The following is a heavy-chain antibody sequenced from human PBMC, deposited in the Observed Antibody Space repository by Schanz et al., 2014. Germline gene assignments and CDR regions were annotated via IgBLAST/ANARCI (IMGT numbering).Heavy chain of an antibody. V-gene: IGHV1-18*04. CDR1: AYTFTGYY. Sequence: QVQLVQSGAEVKEPGASVKVSCKASAYTFTGYYLHWVRQAPGQGPEWMGWISDYNADTKYAQKVQGRVTMTTDTSTSTAYMELRSLRSDDTAVYYCAGATYSSSWYGGSEYFQHWGQGTLVTVSS. CDR2: ISDYNADT. D-gene: IGHD6-13*01. J-gene: IGHJ1*01. CDR3: AGATYSSSWYGGSEYFQH.